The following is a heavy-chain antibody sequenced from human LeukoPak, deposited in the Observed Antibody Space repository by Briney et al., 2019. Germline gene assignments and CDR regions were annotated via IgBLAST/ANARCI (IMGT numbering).Heavy chain of an antibody. V-gene: IGHV3-7*01. CDR1: GFTFSSYW. D-gene: IGHD5-18*01. CDR2: IKQDGSEK. J-gene: IGHJ3*02. Sequence: GGSLRLSCAASGFTFSSYWMSWVRQAPGKGLEWVANIKQDGSEKYYVDSVKGRLTISRDNAKNSLYLQMNSLRAEDTAVYYCARVDTPMAGDAFDIWGQGTMVTVSS. CDR3: ARVDTPMAGDAFDI.